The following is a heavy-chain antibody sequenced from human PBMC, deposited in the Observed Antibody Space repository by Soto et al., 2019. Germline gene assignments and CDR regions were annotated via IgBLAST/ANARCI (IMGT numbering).Heavy chain of an antibody. CDR2: ISAYNGNT. Sequence: GASVKVPCKASGYTFISYGINWVRQAPGQGLEWMGWISAYNGNTNYAQKLQGRVTMTTVTSTTTAYMELRSLRSDDTAVYYCARGAAYYYDSSGYPDYWGQGTLVTVSS. J-gene: IGHJ4*02. D-gene: IGHD3-22*01. V-gene: IGHV1-18*01. CDR3: ARGAAYYYDSSGYPDY. CDR1: GYTFISYG.